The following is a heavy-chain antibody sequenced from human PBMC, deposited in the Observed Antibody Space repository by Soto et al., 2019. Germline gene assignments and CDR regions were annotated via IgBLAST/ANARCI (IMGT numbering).Heavy chain of an antibody. CDR1: GFTFSSYW. V-gene: IGHV3-7*03. CDR3: ARELVSYSYGPYYFDY. J-gene: IGHJ4*02. D-gene: IGHD5-18*01. CDR2: IKQDGSEK. Sequence: GGSLRLSCAASGFTFSSYWMSWVRQAPGKGLEWVANIKQDGSEKYYVDSVKGRFTISRDNAKNSLYLQMNSLRAEDTAVYYCARELVSYSYGPYYFDYWGQGTLVTVS.